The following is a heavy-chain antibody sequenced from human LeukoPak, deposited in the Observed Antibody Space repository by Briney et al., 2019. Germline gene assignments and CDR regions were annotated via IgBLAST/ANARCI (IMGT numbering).Heavy chain of an antibody. V-gene: IGHV4-34*01. CDR3: ARGLGYCSSTSCRREYFQH. J-gene: IGHJ1*01. CDR2: INHSGST. Sequence: PSETLSLTCAVYGGSFSGYYWSWIRQPPGKGLEWIGEINHSGSTNYNPSLKSRVTISVDTSKNQFSLKLSSVTAADTAVYYCARGLGYCSSTSCRREYFQHWCQGTLVTVSS. D-gene: IGHD2-2*01. CDR1: GGSFSGYY.